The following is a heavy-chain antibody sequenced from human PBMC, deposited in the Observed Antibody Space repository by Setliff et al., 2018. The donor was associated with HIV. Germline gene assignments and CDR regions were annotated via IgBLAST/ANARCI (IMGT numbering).Heavy chain of an antibody. J-gene: IGHJ6*03. Sequence: SETLSLTCTVSGGSISTSRYYWGWIRQSPRTRLEWIGYVSSIGNTNYNPSLKSRVTKSVDTSKNQFSLKVNSVTAADTAVYYCARGARLLAGYSDRWDYYYMAVWGKGTTVTVSS. V-gene: IGHV4-61*05. D-gene: IGHD6-13*01. CDR1: GGSISTSRYY. CDR2: VSSIGNT. CDR3: ARGARLLAGYSDRWDYYYMAV.